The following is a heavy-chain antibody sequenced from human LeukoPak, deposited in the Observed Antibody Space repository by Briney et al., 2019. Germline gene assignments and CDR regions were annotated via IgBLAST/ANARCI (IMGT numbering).Heavy chain of an antibody. D-gene: IGHD3-10*01. CDR1: GGTFSSYA. Sequence: ASVKVSCKASGGTFSSYAISWVRQAPGQGLEWMGGIIPIFGTANYAQKFQGRVTITADESTSTAYMELSSLRSEDTAVYYCAAFAMDRGDYFFDYWDQGALVTVSS. CDR2: IIPIFGTA. CDR3: AAFAMDRGDYFFDY. J-gene: IGHJ4*02. V-gene: IGHV1-69*01.